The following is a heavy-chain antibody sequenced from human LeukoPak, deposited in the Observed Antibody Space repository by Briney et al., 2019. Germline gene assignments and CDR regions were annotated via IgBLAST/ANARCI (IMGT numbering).Heavy chain of an antibody. CDR3: ARALAVAGYIDF. J-gene: IGHJ4*02. Sequence: PGRSLRLSCAASGFXFSSYAIHWVRQAPGRGLEWVALISYDGTNKYYAGSVKGRLTISRDNSKNILYLQMNGLRVEDTAVYSCARALAVAGYIDFWGQGTLVTVSS. CDR1: GFXFSSYA. D-gene: IGHD6-19*01. V-gene: IGHV3-30-3*01. CDR2: ISYDGTNK.